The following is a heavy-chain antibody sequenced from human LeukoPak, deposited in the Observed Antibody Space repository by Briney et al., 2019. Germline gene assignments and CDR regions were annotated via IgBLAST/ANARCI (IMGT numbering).Heavy chain of an antibody. J-gene: IGHJ3*02. CDR3: VRGGAAGGNAFDI. D-gene: IGHD6-13*01. CDR1: GFTFSSSD. CDR2: IGTAGDP. V-gene: IGHV3-13*05. Sequence: PGRSLRLSCAASGFTFSSSDMHWVRQATGTGLEWVSGIGTAGDPYYSGSVKGRFTTSRENGRNSLYLQMSSLRAGDTAVYYCVRGGAAGGNAFDIWGQGTMVTVSS.